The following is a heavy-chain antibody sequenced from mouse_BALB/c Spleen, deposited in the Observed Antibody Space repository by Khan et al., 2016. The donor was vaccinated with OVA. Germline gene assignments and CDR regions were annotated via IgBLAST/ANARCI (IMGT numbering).Heavy chain of an antibody. CDR1: GYTFTSYT. CDR3: ARDGAYYRNDGWFAY. V-gene: IGHV1-4*01. Sequence: QVQLQQSGAELARPGASVTMSCKASGYTFTSYTIHWINQRPGQGLEWIGYINPSSGYTNSNQKFKAKATLTADKSSTTAYMPLSSLTSDDSAVYYFARDGAYYRNDGWFAYWGQGTLVTVSA. CDR2: INPSSGYT. D-gene: IGHD2-14*01. J-gene: IGHJ3*01.